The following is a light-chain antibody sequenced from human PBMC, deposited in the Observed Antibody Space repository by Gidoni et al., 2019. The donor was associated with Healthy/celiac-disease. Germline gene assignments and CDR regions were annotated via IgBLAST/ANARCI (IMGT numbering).Light chain of an antibody. CDR2: KDS. CDR1: ALPKQY. J-gene: IGLJ3*02. Sequence: SYELPQPPSVSVSPGQTARITCSGDALPKQYAYWYQQKPGQAPVLVIYKDSERPSGIPERFSGSSSGTTVTLTISGVQAEDEADYYCQSADSSGTSPLVFGGGTKLTVL. V-gene: IGLV3-25*02. CDR3: QSADSSGTSPLV.